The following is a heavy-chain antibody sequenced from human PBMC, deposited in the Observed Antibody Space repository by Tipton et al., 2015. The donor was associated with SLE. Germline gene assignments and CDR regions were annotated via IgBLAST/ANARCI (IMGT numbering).Heavy chain of an antibody. CDR1: GDSVSSNSAT. V-gene: IGHV6-1*01. Sequence: GLVKPSQTLSLTCAISGDSVSSNSATWNWIRQSPSRGLEWLGRTYYRSRWYNDSTVSVKSRIIINPDTAKNQFSLQLNPVTPEDTAVYYCARELAGGFDYWGQGTLVTVSS. CDR2: TYYRSRWYN. D-gene: IGHD3-10*01. CDR3: ARELAGGFDY. J-gene: IGHJ4*02.